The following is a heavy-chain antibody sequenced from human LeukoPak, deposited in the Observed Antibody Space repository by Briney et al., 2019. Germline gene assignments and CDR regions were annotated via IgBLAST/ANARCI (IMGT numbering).Heavy chain of an antibody. Sequence: ASVKVSCKVSGYTLTELSMHWVRQAPGKGLEWMGGFDPEDGETIYAQKFQGRVTMTEDTSTDTAYMELSSLRSEDTAVYYCASTMWERLPFDYWGQGTLVTVSS. J-gene: IGHJ4*02. V-gene: IGHV1-24*01. CDR2: FDPEDGET. D-gene: IGHD1-26*01. CDR3: ASTMWERLPFDY. CDR1: GYTLTELS.